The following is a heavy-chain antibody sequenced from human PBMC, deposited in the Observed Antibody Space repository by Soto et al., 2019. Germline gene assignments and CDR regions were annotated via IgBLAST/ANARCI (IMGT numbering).Heavy chain of an antibody. CDR2: ISFDGRNT. CDR3: AKQSGSGSYYNDVGAFDI. CDR1: GFTFNSYG. J-gene: IGHJ3*02. D-gene: IGHD3-10*01. V-gene: IGHV3-30*18. Sequence: PGGSLRLSCAASGFTFNSYGMHWVRQAPGKELEWVVVISFDGRNTYYADSVKGRFTISRDNSKNTLYLQMTSLRAEDTAVYYCAKQSGSGSYYNDVGAFDIWGQGTMATVSS.